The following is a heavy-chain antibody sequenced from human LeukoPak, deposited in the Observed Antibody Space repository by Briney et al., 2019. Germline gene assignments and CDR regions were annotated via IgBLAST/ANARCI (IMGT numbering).Heavy chain of an antibody. Sequence: GASVKVSCKASGGTFISYAISWVRQAPGQGLEWMGGIIPIFGTANYAQKFQGRVTITADESTSTVYMELSSLRSEDTAVYYCARVNRRYGTDVWGQGTTVTVSS. V-gene: IGHV1-69*13. CDR3: ARVNRRYGTDV. CDR1: GGTFISYA. CDR2: IIPIFGTA. J-gene: IGHJ6*02. D-gene: IGHD2/OR15-2a*01.